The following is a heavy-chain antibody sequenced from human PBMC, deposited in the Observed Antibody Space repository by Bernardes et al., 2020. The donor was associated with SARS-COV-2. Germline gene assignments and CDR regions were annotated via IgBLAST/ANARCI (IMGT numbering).Heavy chain of an antibody. D-gene: IGHD2-21*01. CDR2: FYYTGIT. CDR3: ARNVI. Sequence: SDPLSLICTVSGGSISSCGYYWGWLLQPLGKGLEWIGSFYYTGITYYNPSLKSRVTISRDTSKNQFSLNLSSVTAADTAVYYCARNVIRGQGTLVTVSS. V-gene: IGHV4-39*01. CDR1: GGSISSCGYY. J-gene: IGHJ4*02.